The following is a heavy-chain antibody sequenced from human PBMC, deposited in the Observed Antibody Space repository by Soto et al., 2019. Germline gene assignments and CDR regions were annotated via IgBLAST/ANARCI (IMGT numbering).Heavy chain of an antibody. CDR3: ARSGDIAAAVPFDY. CDR2: ISSSSSYI. J-gene: IGHJ4*02. D-gene: IGHD6-13*01. V-gene: IGHV3-21*01. CDR1: GFTFSSYS. Sequence: GGSLRLSCXASGFTFSSYSMNWVRQAPGKGLEWVSSISSSSSYIYYADSVKGRFTISRDNAKNSLYLQMNSLRAEDTAVYYCARSGDIAAAVPFDYWGQGTLVTVSS.